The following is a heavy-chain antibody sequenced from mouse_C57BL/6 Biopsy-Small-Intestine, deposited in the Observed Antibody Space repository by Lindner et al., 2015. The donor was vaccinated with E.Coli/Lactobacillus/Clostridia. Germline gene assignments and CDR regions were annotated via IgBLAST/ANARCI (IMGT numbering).Heavy chain of an antibody. CDR2: ISAYNGNT. V-gene: IGHV1-84*02. D-gene: IGHD1-3*01. CDR1: GYSFTNYG. Sequence: SVKVSCKASGYSFTNYGIIWVRQAPGQGLEWMGWISAYNGNTNYAQKVQDRVTMTTDTSTGTVYMELRSLRSDDTAVYYCARPREYYHDNSGYSYWGQGTLVTVSS. J-gene: IGHJ4*01. CDR3: ARPREYYHDNSGYSY.